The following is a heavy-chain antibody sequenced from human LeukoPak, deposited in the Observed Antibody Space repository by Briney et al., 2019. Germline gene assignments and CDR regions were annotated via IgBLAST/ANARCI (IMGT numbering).Heavy chain of an antibody. CDR3: ARGCSGGSCYSWWYYGMDV. CDR1: GYTFTSYG. Sequence: ASVKVSCKASGYTFTSYGISWVRQAPGQGLEWMGWISAYKGNTNYAQKLQCRVTMTTDTSTSTAYMELRSLRYDDTAVYYCARGCSGGSCYSWWYYGMDVWGQGTTVTVSS. D-gene: IGHD2-15*01. J-gene: IGHJ6*02. V-gene: IGHV1-18*01. CDR2: ISAYKGNT.